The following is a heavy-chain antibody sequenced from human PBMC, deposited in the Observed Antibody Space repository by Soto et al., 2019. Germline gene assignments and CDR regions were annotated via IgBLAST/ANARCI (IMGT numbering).Heavy chain of an antibody. Sequence: SVKVSCKASGGTFSSYAISWVRPAPGQGLEWMGGIIPIFGTANYAQKFQGRVTITADESTSTAYMELSSLRSEDTAVYYCARKSGWYFDDYYGMDVWGQGTTVTVSS. D-gene: IGHD6-19*01. CDR3: ARKSGWYFDDYYGMDV. CDR2: IIPIFGTA. CDR1: GGTFSSYA. J-gene: IGHJ6*02. V-gene: IGHV1-69*13.